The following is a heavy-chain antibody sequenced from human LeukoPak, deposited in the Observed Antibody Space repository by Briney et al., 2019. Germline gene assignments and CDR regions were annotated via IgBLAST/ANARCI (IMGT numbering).Heavy chain of an antibody. CDR2: IYYSGST. V-gene: IGHV4-59*08. D-gene: IGHD3-3*01. Sequence: SETLSLTCTVSGGSISSYYWSWIRQPPGKGLEWIGYIYYSGSTNYNPSLKSRVTISVDTSKNQFSLKLSSVTAADTAVYYCARNDFWSGSVDYWGRGTLVTVSS. J-gene: IGHJ4*02. CDR3: ARNDFWSGSVDY. CDR1: GGSISSYY.